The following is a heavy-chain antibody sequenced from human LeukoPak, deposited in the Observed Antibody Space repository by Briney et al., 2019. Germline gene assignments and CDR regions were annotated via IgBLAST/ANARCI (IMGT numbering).Heavy chain of an antibody. Sequence: GGSLRLSCAASGLNFSNYAMTWVCQAPGKRLEWVSVVTGSSRYTYYADSVKGRFTISRDNSKNILYLEMNSLRVEDTAIYYCAKDRSSSTSCSNYWGRGTLVTGSS. J-gene: IGHJ4*02. CDR3: AKDRSSSTSCSNY. V-gene: IGHV3-23*01. D-gene: IGHD2-2*01. CDR1: GLNFSNYA. CDR2: VTGSSRYT.